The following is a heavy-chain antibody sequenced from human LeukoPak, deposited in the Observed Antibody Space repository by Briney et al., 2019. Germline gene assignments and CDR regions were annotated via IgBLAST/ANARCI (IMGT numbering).Heavy chain of an antibody. CDR1: GFTFSSYG. CDR3: ARGYGSGSPGIDY. D-gene: IGHD3-10*01. Sequence: PGGSLRPSCAASGFTFSSYGMHWVRQAPGKGLEWVAVIWYDGSNKYYADSVKGRFTISRDNSKNTLYLQMNSLRAEDTAVYYCARGYGSGSPGIDYWGQGTLVTVSS. CDR2: IWYDGSNK. J-gene: IGHJ4*02. V-gene: IGHV3-33*01.